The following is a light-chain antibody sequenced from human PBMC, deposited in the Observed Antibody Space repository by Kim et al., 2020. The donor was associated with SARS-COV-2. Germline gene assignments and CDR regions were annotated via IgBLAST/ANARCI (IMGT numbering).Light chain of an antibody. Sequence: PGDRATLSCRASQSVANRYLAWYQQKPGQAPRLLIYGTSHRATGIPDRFSGSGSGTDFTLTISRLEPEDFAVFYCQQYGMSPQTFGQGTKVDIK. CDR1: QSVANRY. V-gene: IGKV3-20*01. CDR2: GTS. CDR3: QQYGMSPQT. J-gene: IGKJ1*01.